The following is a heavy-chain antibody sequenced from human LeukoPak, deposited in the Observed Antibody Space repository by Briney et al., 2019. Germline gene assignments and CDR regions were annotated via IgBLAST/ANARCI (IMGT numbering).Heavy chain of an antibody. CDR2: IYYSGST. CDR1: GGSISSGDYY. J-gene: IGHJ4*02. V-gene: IGHV4-30-4*01. D-gene: IGHD2-15*01. Sequence: SETLSLTCTVSGGSISSGDYYWRWIRQPPGKGLEWIGYIYYSGSTYYNPSLKSRVTISVDTSKNQFSLKLSSVIAADTAVYYCARGDRGYCSGGSCYGEDYWGQGTLVTVSS. CDR3: ARGDRGYCSGGSCYGEDY.